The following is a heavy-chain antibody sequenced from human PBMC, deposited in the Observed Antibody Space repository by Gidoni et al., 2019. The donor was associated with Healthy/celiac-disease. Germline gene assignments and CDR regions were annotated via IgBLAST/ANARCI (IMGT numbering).Heavy chain of an antibody. CDR2: INPNSGGT. J-gene: IGHJ4*02. CDR1: GYTFTGYS. Sequence: QVQLVQSGAEVKKPGASVKVSCRASGYTFTGYSIHWVRQATGQGLEWMGWINPNSGGTNYAQKFQGRVTMTRDTSISTAYMELSRLRSDDTAVYYCARVPETGSGFPFWGQGTLVTVSS. D-gene: IGHD6-19*01. CDR3: ARVPETGSGFPF. V-gene: IGHV1-2*02.